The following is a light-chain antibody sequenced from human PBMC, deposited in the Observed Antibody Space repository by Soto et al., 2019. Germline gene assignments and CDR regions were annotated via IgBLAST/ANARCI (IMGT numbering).Light chain of an antibody. CDR1: QSISSW. V-gene: IGKV1-5*01. Sequence: DIQMTQSPSTLSASVGDRATITYRASQSISSWLAWYQQKPGKAPKLLIYDASSLESGVPSRFSGSGSGTEFTLTISSLQPDDFATYYCQQYNSYSWTFGQGTKVDIK. CDR2: DAS. CDR3: QQYNSYSWT. J-gene: IGKJ1*01.